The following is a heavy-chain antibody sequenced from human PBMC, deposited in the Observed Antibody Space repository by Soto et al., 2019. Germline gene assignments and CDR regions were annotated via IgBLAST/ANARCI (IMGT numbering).Heavy chain of an antibody. CDR2: IHYSGTT. J-gene: IGHJ4*01. V-gene: IGHV4-59*01. CDR1: GGSISSYF. D-gene: IGHD1-26*01. Sequence: SETLSLTCTIYGGSISSYFWSWIRQPPGKGLEWIGYIHYSGTTVYSPSLKSRVTMSIDTSENQFTLNLTSVTAADTAVYYCARDTGSYYLDSWGQGSLVTVSS. CDR3: ARDTGSYYLDS.